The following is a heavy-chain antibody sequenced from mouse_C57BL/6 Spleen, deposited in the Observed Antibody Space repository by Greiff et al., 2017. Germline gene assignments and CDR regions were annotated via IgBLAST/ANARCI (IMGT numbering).Heavy chain of an antibody. Sequence: QVQLQQPGAELVMPGASVKLSCTASGYTFTSYWMHWVKQRPGQGLEWIGEIDPSDSYTNYNQKFKGKSTLTVDKSSSTAYMQLSSLTSEDSAVYYCARRRFGTTVVGYYAMDYWGQGTSVTVSS. CDR3: ARRRFGTTVVGYYAMDY. V-gene: IGHV1-69*01. CDR1: GYTFTSYW. D-gene: IGHD1-1*01. CDR2: IDPSDSYT. J-gene: IGHJ4*01.